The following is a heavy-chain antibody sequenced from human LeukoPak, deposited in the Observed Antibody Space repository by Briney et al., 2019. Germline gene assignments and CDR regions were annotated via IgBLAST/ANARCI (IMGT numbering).Heavy chain of an antibody. CDR1: GFTVSNNF. CDR2: IYRSGST. D-gene: IGHD5-18*01. Sequence: GGSLRLSCAASGFTVSNNFMSWARQAPGKGLEWVSVIYRSGSTYYADSVKGRFTISRDNSKNMVYLQMSSLRAEDTAVYYCARAQLWFRFAFDIWGQGTMVTVSS. CDR3: ARAQLWFRFAFDI. J-gene: IGHJ3*02. V-gene: IGHV3-53*01.